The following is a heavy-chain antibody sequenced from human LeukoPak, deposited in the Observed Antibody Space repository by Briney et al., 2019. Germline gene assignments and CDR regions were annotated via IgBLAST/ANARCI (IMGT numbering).Heavy chain of an antibody. J-gene: IGHJ4*02. Sequence: PGGSLRLSCAVSGFTVTDNYMSWVRQAPGKGLQWVSVAYPDGRTCYADSVKGRFTISRDNSRNTLLLQLNSLRADDTAVYYCARTNPVYGDYDYWGQGTLVTVSS. CDR2: AYPDGRT. CDR1: GFTVTDNY. V-gene: IGHV3-53*01. D-gene: IGHD4-17*01. CDR3: ARTNPVYGDYDY.